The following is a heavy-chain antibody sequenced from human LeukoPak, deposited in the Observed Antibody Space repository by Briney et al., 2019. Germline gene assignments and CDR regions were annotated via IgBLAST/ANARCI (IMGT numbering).Heavy chain of an antibody. CDR1: GYTFTGYY. Sequence: ASVKVSCKASGYTFTGYYMHWVRQAPGRGLEWMGWINPNSGGTNYAQKFQGRVTMTRDTSISTAYMELSRLRSDDTAVYYCARSDHYDYVWGSYRSTNWFDPWGQGTLVTVSP. J-gene: IGHJ5*02. V-gene: IGHV1-2*02. D-gene: IGHD3-16*02. CDR2: INPNSGGT. CDR3: ARSDHYDYVWGSYRSTNWFDP.